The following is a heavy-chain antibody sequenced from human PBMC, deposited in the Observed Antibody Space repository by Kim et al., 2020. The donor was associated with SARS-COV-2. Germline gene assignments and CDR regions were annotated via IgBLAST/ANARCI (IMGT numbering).Heavy chain of an antibody. Sequence: SVKGRFTISRDNSKNTLYLQMNSLRAEDTAVYYCAKQSYYDILTGYYPDYWGQGTLVTVSS. CDR3: AKQSYYDILTGYYPDY. J-gene: IGHJ4*02. V-gene: IGHV3-23*01. D-gene: IGHD3-9*01.